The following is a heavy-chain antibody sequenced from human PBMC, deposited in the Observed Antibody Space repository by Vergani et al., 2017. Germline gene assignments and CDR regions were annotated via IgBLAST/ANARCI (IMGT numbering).Heavy chain of an antibody. V-gene: IGHV4-38-2*02. CDR1: GYSISRGYF. Sequence: QVQLQESGPRLVKPSETLSLICSVSGYSISRGYFWGWIRQSPGKGLEWLGTIDRTGRTHLSPSLKSRLTISVDTTKNQFSLRLTSATAADTAVYYCARDLLGPLDYWGQGTLVTVSS. CDR3: ARDLLGPLDY. CDR2: IDRTGRT. D-gene: IGHD3-10*01. J-gene: IGHJ4*02.